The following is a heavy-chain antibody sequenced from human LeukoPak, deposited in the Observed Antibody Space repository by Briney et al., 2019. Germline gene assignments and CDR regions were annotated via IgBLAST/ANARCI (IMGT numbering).Heavy chain of an antibody. CDR1: GFTFSSYA. V-gene: IGHV3-64*01. CDR2: ISSSGDST. J-gene: IGHJ4*02. D-gene: IGHD4-23*01. CDR3: ASSYGSNKNPFEY. Sequence: PGGSLRLSCAASGFTFSSYAMHWVRQAPGKGLEYVSAISSSGDSTYYANSVRGRFTISRDNSKNTLYLQMGSLRAEDTAVYYRASSYGSNKNPFEYWGQGTLVTVSS.